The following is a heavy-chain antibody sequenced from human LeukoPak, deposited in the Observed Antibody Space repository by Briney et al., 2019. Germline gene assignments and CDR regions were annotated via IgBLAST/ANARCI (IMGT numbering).Heavy chain of an antibody. CDR1: GGSISSSSYY. Sequence: SETLSLTCTVSGGSISSSSYYWGWIRQPPGKGLEWIGSIYYSGSTYYNPSLKSRVTISVDTSKNQFSLKLSSVTAGDTAMYYCARLEDSGSPYFDYWGQGTLVTVSS. V-gene: IGHV4-39*01. D-gene: IGHD1-26*01. J-gene: IGHJ4*02. CDR3: ARLEDSGSPYFDY. CDR2: IYYSGST.